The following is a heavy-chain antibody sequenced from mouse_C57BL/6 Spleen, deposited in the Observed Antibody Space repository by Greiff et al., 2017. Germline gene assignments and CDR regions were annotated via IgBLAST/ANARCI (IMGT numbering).Heavy chain of an antibody. CDR2: IDPSDSYT. CDR3: ARERTLDY. J-gene: IGHJ2*01. CDR1: GYTFTSYW. Sequence: QVQLQQSGAELVMPGASVKLSCKASGYTFTSYWMHWVKQRPGQGLEWIGEIDPSDSYTNYNQKFKGKSTLTVDKSSSTAYMQLSSLTSEDSAVYYCARERTLDYWGQGTTLTVSS. V-gene: IGHV1-69*01.